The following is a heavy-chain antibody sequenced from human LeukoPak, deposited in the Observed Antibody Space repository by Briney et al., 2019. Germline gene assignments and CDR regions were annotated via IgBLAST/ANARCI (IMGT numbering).Heavy chain of an antibody. Sequence: SETLFLTCTVSGGSISSYYWSWIRQPPGKGLEWIGYIYYSGSTNYNPSLKSRVTISVDTSKNQFSLKLSSVTAADTAVYYCARGLDYYGSGSYYNAFDYWGQGTLVTVSS. J-gene: IGHJ4*02. CDR3: ARGLDYYGSGSYYNAFDY. CDR2: IYYSGST. D-gene: IGHD3-10*01. CDR1: GGSISSYY. V-gene: IGHV4-59*01.